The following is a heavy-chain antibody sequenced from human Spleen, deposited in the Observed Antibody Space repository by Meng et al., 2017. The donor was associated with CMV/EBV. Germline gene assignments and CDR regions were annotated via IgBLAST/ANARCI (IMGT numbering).Heavy chain of an antibody. D-gene: IGHD3-10*01. CDR1: NYSFATYV. CDR3: ARDCPHYGSGVCGDI. J-gene: IGHJ3*02. Sequence: ASVKVSCKTSNYSFATYVISWVRQAPGQSLEWMGWVSTHTGNTNHAQNVQGRVTMTTETSTSTVYMELRSLSSDDTAVYYCARDCPHYGSGVCGDIWGQGTMVTVSS. CDR2: VSTHTGNT. V-gene: IGHV1-18*01.